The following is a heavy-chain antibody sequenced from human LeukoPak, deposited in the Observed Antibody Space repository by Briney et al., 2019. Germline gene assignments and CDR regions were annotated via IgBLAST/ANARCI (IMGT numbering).Heavy chain of an antibody. CDR1: GFTVSSNY. V-gene: IGHV3-53*01. D-gene: IGHD3-3*01. Sequence: GGSLRLSCAASGFTVSSNYMSWVRQAPGKGLEWVSVIYSGGSTYYADSVKGRFTISRDNSKNTLYLQMNSLRAEDTAVYYCAKDWAIGDRQLFYFDYWGQGTLVTVSS. CDR2: IYSGGST. CDR3: AKDWAIGDRQLFYFDY. J-gene: IGHJ4*02.